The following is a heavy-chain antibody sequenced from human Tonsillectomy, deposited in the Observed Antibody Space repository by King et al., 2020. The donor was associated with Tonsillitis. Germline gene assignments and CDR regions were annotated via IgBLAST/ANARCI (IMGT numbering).Heavy chain of an antibody. Sequence: VQLQQWGAGLLKPSETLSLICAVYGGSFSGYYWSWIRQPPGKGLEWIGEINHSGSTNYNPSLKSRVTISVDTSKNQFSLKLSSVTAAHTAVYYCARTLYSSSWSPSYYFDYWGQGTLVTVSS. D-gene: IGHD6-13*01. CDR3: ARTLYSSSWSPSYYFDY. V-gene: IGHV4-34*01. CDR1: GGSFSGYY. CDR2: INHSGST. J-gene: IGHJ4*02.